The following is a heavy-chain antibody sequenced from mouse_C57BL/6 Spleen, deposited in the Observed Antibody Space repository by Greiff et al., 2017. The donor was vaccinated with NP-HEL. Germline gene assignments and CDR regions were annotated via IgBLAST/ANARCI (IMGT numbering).Heavy chain of an antibody. Sequence: QVQLQQPGAELVKPGASVKMSCKASGYTFTSYWITWVKQRPGQGLEWIGDIYPGSGSTNYNEKFKSKATLTVDTSSSTAYMQLSILTSEDSAVYYCARLYDGYYYAMDYWGQGTSVTVSS. CDR3: ARLYDGYYYAMDY. J-gene: IGHJ4*01. D-gene: IGHD2-3*01. CDR1: GYTFTSYW. V-gene: IGHV1-55*01. CDR2: IYPGSGST.